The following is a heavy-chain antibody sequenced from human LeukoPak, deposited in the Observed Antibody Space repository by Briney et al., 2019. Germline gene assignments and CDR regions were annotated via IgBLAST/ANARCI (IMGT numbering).Heavy chain of an antibody. Sequence: GRSLRLSCAVSGSTFSSYGMHWVRQAPGKGLEWVAVISYDGSNKYYADSVKGRFTISRDNSRNTLYLQMNSLRAEDTAVYYCARELKIEALATVGFDIWGQGTLVTVSS. CDR2: ISYDGSNK. V-gene: IGHV3-30*03. D-gene: IGHD2-15*01. J-gene: IGHJ3*02. CDR1: GSTFSSYG. CDR3: ARELKIEALATVGFDI.